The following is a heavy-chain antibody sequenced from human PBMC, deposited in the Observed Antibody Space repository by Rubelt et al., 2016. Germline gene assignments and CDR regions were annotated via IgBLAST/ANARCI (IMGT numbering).Heavy chain of an antibody. Sequence: QVQLQESGPGLVKPSETLSLICTVSGYFISSGYYWGWIRQSPGKGLEWIASIHHSGTTSFNPSIQSRITMPVDPSNNQFSLKLSSMTAADTAVYYCAREDYDSKRGHFDYWGQGTLVTDSS. CDR1: GYFISSGYY. J-gene: IGHJ4*02. V-gene: IGHV4-38-2*02. CDR3: AREDYDSKRGHFDY. D-gene: IGHD3-3*01. CDR2: IHHSGTT.